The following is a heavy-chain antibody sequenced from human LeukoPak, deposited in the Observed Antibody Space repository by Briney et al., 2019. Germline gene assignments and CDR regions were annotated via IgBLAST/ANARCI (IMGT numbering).Heavy chain of an antibody. V-gene: IGHV1-46*01. D-gene: IGHD1-26*01. Sequence: ASVKVSCKASGYTFTSYYMHWVRQAPGQGLEWMGIINPSGGSTSYAQKFQGRVTMTRDMSTSTVYMELSSLRSEDTAVYYCAREPSSGSYYNWFDPWGQGTLVTVSS. CDR3: AREPSSGSYYNWFDP. CDR2: INPSGGST. CDR1: GYTFTSYY. J-gene: IGHJ5*02.